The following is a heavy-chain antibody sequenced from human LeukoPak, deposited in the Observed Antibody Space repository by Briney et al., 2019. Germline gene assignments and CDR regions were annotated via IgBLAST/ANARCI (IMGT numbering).Heavy chain of an antibody. CDR3: ARAGGFYGDYVFDY. CDR1: GFTFSSYS. Sequence: GGSLRLSCAASGFTFSSYSMNWVRQAQRKGLEWVSYISTSSTTVYYTDSVKGRLTISRDNAKNSLYLQMNSLRDEDTAVYYCARAGGFYGDYVFDYWGQGTLVTVSS. V-gene: IGHV3-48*02. J-gene: IGHJ4*02. D-gene: IGHD4-17*01. CDR2: ISTSSTTV.